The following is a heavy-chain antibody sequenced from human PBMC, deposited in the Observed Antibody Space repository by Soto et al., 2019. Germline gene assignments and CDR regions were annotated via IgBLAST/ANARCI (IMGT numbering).Heavy chain of an antibody. V-gene: IGHV5-51*01. J-gene: IGHJ6*02. CDR2: IYPGDSDT. Sequence: PGASLTVSCKGSGYSFTSYWIGWVRQMPGKGLEWMGIIYPGDSDTRYSPSFQGQVTISADKSLSTAYLQWSSLKASDTAMYYCARHRRYSSSSGDYYYYHGMDVWGQGTTVTVS. CDR1: GYSFTSYW. D-gene: IGHD6-6*01. CDR3: ARHRRYSSSSGDYYYYHGMDV.